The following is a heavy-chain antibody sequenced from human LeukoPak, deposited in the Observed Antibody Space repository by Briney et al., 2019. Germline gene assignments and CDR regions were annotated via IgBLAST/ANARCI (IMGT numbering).Heavy chain of an antibody. J-gene: IGHJ6*04. CDR1: GYTFTSYA. Sequence: ASVKVSCKASGYTFTSYAMNWVRQAPGQGLEWRGWINTNTGNPTYAQGFTGRFVFSLDTSVSTAYLQICSLKAEDTAVYYCARDGGRRPAASYYYYGMDVWGKGTTVTVSS. V-gene: IGHV7-4-1*01. CDR3: ARDGGRRPAASYYYYGMDV. D-gene: IGHD2-2*01. CDR2: INTNTGNP.